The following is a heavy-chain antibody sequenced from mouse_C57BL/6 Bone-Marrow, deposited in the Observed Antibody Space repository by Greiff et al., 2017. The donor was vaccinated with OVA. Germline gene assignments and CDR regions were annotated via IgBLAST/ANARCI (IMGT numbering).Heavy chain of an antibody. J-gene: IGHJ1*03. CDR3: ARDPNYYGSIDWYFDV. CDR2: IHPNSGST. Sequence: PGQGLEWIGMIHPNSGSTNYNEKFKSKATLTVDKSSSTAYMQLSSLTSEDSAVYYCARDPNYYGSIDWYFDVWGTGTTVTVSS. V-gene: IGHV1-64*01. D-gene: IGHD1-1*01.